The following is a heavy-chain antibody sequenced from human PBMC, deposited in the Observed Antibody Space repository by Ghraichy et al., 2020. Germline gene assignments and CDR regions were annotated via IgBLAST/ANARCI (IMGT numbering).Heavy chain of an antibody. CDR1: GFTFSSYS. J-gene: IGHJ4*02. CDR2: ISSSSSYI. CDR3: ARAPPIGITFGGAYYFDY. Sequence: GESLNISCAASGFTFSSYSMNWVRQAPGKGLEWVSSISSSSSYIYYADSVKGRFTISRDNAKNSLYLQMNSLRAEDTAVYYCARAPPIGITFGGAYYFDYWGQGTLVTVSS. V-gene: IGHV3-21*01. D-gene: IGHD3-16*01.